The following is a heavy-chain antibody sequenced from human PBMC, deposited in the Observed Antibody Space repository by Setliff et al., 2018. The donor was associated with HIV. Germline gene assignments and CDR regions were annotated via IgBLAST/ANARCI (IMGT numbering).Heavy chain of an antibody. J-gene: IGHJ3*02. D-gene: IGHD3-16*01. CDR1: GFTFSTYA. CDR3: AKVFAYGIDGFDI. V-gene: IGHV3-23*01. CDR2: VGAVGAPT. Sequence: GGSLRLSCAASGFTFSTYAMGWVRQAPGKGLEWVSTVGAVGAPTHYAESVKGRFTISKDNSRDTLYLQMSSLREEDTAVYYCAKVFAYGIDGFDIWGQGTMVTISS.